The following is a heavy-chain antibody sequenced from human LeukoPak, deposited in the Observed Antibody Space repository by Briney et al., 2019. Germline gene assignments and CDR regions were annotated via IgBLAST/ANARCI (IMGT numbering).Heavy chain of an antibody. D-gene: IGHD4-23*01. V-gene: IGHV3-53*01. CDR1: GFTVSSNY. J-gene: IGHJ4*02. CDR3: VGGTSADY. Sequence: GGSLRLSCAPSGFTVSSNYMSWVRQAPGKGLEWVSVIYSGGDTFHADSVKGRFTVSRDNAKNTLFLQMNSLRPEDTSLYYCVGGTSADYWGQGTLVTVSS. CDR2: IYSGGDT.